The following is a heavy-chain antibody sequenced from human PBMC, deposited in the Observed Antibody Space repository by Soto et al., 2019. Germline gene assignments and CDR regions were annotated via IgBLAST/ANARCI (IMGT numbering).Heavy chain of an antibody. D-gene: IGHD1-26*01. Sequence: GGSLRLSCEASGFNFRDFWMHWVRQPPGKGPEWVSNIPSDGRDVSYADSVRGRFNISRDDARNTLYLQMSDLRVEDTAIYYCTRDDSGLGIDYWGQGTQVTVSS. V-gene: IGHV3-74*01. J-gene: IGHJ4*02. CDR1: GFNFRDFW. CDR3: TRDDSGLGIDY. CDR2: IPSDGRDV.